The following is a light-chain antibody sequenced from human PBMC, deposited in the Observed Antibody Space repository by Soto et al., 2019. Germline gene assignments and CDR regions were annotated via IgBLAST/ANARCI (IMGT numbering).Light chain of an antibody. CDR3: CSYADNNDYV. J-gene: IGLJ1*01. CDR1: SSDVGSYNL. CDR2: DVT. V-gene: IGLV2-23*02. Sequence: QSVLTQPASVSESPGQSITISCTGTSSDVGSYNLVSWYQQHPDKAPKLMIFDVTKRPSGVSDRFSGSKSGNTASLNVSGLQAEDEADYYCCSYADNNDYVFGTGTKLTVL.